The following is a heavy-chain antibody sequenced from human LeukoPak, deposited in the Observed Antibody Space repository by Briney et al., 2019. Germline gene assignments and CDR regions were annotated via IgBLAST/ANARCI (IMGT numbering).Heavy chain of an antibody. D-gene: IGHD3-22*01. J-gene: IGHJ4*02. V-gene: IGHV3-7*01. CDR2: IKQDGSEK. CDR3: ARGSTYYDSSGQVPFDY. Sequence: GGSLRLSCAASGFTFSSYWMTWVRQAPGKGLEWVANIKQDGSEKYYVDSVKGRFTISRDNAKNSLYLQMNSLRAEDTAVYYCARGSTYYDSSGQVPFDYWGQGTLVTVSS. CDR1: GFTFSSYW.